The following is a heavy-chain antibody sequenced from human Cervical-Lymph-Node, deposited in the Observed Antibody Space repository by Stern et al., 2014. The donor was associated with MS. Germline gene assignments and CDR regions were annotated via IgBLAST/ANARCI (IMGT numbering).Heavy chain of an antibody. J-gene: IGHJ4*02. D-gene: IGHD6-19*01. Sequence: QLVQSGAEVKKPGASVKVSCKASGYTFTSYYMHWVRQAPGQGLEWMGRIKPSGGSTSYAQKFQGRVTMTRDASTSTVYMELSSLRSEDTAVYYCARGSYGIAVAGPPWDYWGQGTLVTVSS. CDR2: IKPSGGST. CDR3: ARGSYGIAVAGPPWDY. V-gene: IGHV1-46*01. CDR1: GYTFTSYY.